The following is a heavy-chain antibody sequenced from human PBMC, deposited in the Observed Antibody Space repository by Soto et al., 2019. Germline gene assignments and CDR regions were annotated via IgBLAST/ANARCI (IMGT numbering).Heavy chain of an antibody. CDR2: IIPLFGTT. Sequence: QVQLVQSGAEVRMPGSSVKVSCKASGGSFSTYSINWVRQAPGQGLEWMGGIIPLFGTTNYGQKFKGRVTITADESTSTAYMELSSLRAEDAAVYYCARGATHGSSWYFWFDPWGQGTLVTVSS. D-gene: IGHD6-13*01. CDR1: GGSFSTYS. J-gene: IGHJ5*02. V-gene: IGHV1-69*01. CDR3: ARGATHGSSWYFWFDP.